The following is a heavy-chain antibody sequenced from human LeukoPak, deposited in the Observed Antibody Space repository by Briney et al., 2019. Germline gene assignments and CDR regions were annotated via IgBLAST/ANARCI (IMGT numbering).Heavy chain of an antibody. D-gene: IGHD3-3*01. CDR3: ARAWRYNFSPLDY. V-gene: IGHV1-2*02. CDR1: GYTFTGYY. CDR2: INTNSGGT. Sequence: ASVKVSCKASGYTFTGYYIHWVRQAPGQGLEWMGWINTNSGGTNYAQKFQGRVTMTRHTSISTAYMELSRLRSDATAVYYCARAWRYNFSPLDYSGQGTLVTVSS. J-gene: IGHJ4*02.